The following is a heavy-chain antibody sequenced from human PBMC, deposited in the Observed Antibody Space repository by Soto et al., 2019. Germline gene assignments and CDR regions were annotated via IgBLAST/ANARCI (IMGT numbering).Heavy chain of an antibody. CDR2: VSYDERNI. CDR1: GFTFSTSD. Sequence: QPGGSLRLSCVASGFTFSTSDMHWARQAPGQGLEWVAVVSYDERNIYYADSVKGRFSVSRDNSKNTLFLHMNSLRAEDTAVYFCAKLVDKSLDDYWGQGALVTVSS. V-gene: IGHV3-30*18. CDR3: AKLVDKSLDDY. D-gene: IGHD3-16*01. J-gene: IGHJ4*02.